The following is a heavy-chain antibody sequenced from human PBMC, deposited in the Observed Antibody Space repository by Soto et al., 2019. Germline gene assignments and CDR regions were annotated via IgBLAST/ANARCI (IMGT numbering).Heavy chain of an antibody. V-gene: IGHV5-51*01. CDR2: IYPGDSDT. Sequence: HGESLKISCKGSGYKFTSYWIGWVRQMPGKGLEWMGIIYPGDSDTRYSPSFQGQVTISVDRSISTAYLQWSSLKASDTAIYYCTRLLILPGNWFDPWGQGTLVTVSS. CDR3: TRLLILPGNWFDP. CDR1: GYKFTSYW. J-gene: IGHJ5*02.